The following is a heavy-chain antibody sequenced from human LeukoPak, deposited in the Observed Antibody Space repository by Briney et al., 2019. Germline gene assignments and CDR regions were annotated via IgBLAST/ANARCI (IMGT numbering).Heavy chain of an antibody. CDR1: GGSISSHD. V-gene: IGHV4-59*11. CDR3: ARGRRGRYYDISRYNYFDY. J-gene: IGHJ4*02. CDR2: IYGSGST. Sequence: PSETLSLTCTVSGGSISSHDWGWIRQPPGKGLEWIGYIYGSGSTTYNPSLKSRVTILVDTSKDQVSLKLSSVTAADTAVYYCARGRRGRYYDISRYNYFDYWGQGTLVSVSS. D-gene: IGHD3-22*01.